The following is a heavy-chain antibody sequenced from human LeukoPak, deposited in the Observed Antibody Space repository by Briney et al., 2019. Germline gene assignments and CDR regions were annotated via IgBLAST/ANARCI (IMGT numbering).Heavy chain of an antibody. J-gene: IGHJ4*02. Sequence: PSETLSLTCTVSGGSISNYYWGWIRQPPGKGLEWXXYIYYTGSTNYNPSLKSRVTMSVDTSKNQFSLKLSSVTAADTAVYYCARLILTPRTYYFDFWGQGTLVTVSS. CDR3: ARLILTPRTYYFDF. V-gene: IGHV4-59*08. CDR2: IYYTGST. D-gene: IGHD3-9*01. CDR1: GGSISNYY.